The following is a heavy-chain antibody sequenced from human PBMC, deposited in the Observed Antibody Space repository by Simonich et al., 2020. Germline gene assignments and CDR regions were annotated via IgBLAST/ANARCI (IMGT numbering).Heavy chain of an antibody. J-gene: IGHJ6*02. CDR2: TTAYKGNT. CDR1: GYTFTSYG. Sequence: QVQLVQSGAEVKKPGASVKVSCKASGYTFTSYGISWVRQAPGQGVEWMGGTTAYKGNTNYAKKLQGRDTMTTDTSTSTAYMGLRSLRSDDTAVYYCARDSPGSVWSGYYYYGMDVWGQGTTVTVSS. D-gene: IGHD3-3*01. CDR3: ARDSPGSVWSGYYYYGMDV. V-gene: IGHV1-18*01.